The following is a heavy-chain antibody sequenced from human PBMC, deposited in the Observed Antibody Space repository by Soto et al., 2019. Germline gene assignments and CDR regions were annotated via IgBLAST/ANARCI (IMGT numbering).Heavy chain of an antibody. CDR3: ARESEDLTSNFDY. Sequence: LRLSCAASGFTFSDYYISWIRQAPGKGLEWVSYISSSGSTIYYADSVKGRFTISRDNAKNSLYLQMNSLRAEDTAVYYCARESEDLTSNFDYWGQGTLVTVSS. V-gene: IGHV3-11*04. CDR2: ISSSGSTI. J-gene: IGHJ4*02. CDR1: GFTFSDYY.